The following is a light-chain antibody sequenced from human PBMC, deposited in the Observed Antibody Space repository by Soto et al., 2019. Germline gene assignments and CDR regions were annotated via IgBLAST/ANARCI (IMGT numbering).Light chain of an antibody. CDR1: SSVVGSYNL. Sequence: QSVLTQPASVSGSPGQSITISCTGTSSVVGSYNLVSWYQQHPGKAPKLMIYEGSKRPSGVSNRFSGSKSGNTASLTISGLQAEDEADYYCCSYAGIYVFGTGTKSPS. J-gene: IGLJ1*01. V-gene: IGLV2-23*01. CDR3: CSYAGIYV. CDR2: EGS.